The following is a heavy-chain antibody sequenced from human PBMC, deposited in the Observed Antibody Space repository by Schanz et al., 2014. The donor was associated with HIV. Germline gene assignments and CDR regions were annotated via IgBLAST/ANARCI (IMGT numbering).Heavy chain of an antibody. J-gene: IGHJ6*02. CDR2: ISGSGVNT. CDR1: GFTFNSYW. Sequence: EVQLLESGGGLVQPGGSLRLSCAASGFTFNSYWMHWVRQAPGKGLEWVSAISGSGVNTNYADSVKGRFTISRDNSKNTLYLQMNSLRAEDTAVYYCARDGRSYYDYHGMDVWGQGTTVTVSS. V-gene: IGHV3-23*01. D-gene: IGHD3-16*02. CDR3: ARDGRSYYDYHGMDV.